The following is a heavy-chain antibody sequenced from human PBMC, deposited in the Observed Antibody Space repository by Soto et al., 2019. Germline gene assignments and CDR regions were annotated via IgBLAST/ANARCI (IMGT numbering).Heavy chain of an antibody. CDR3: AKSIEGGPMDV. Sequence: PGESLKISCKGSGYSFTSYWISWVRQMPGKGLEWMGRIDPSDSYTNYSPSFQGHVTISADKSISTAYLQWTRLKASDTAIYYCAKSIEGGPMDVWGQGTTVTSP. CDR1: GYSFTSYW. J-gene: IGHJ6*02. V-gene: IGHV5-10-1*01. CDR2: IDPSDSYT. D-gene: IGHD1-26*01.